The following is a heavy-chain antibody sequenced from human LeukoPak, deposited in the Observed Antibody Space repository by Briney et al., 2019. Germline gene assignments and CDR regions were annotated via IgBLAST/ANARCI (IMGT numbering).Heavy chain of an antibody. J-gene: IGHJ4*02. D-gene: IGHD2-8*01. CDR3: AKDTSIGKYCTNGVCSPFDY. Sequence: GGSLTLSCAGSGFTFSSYVMSRVRQAPGQGLEWVSVISDSGDYTSYADSVRGRFTISRDNSRNTLYLQMISLRPEDTAVYYCAKDTSIGKYCTNGVCSPFDYWGQGTLVTVSS. V-gene: IGHV3-23*01. CDR1: GFTFSSYV. CDR2: ISDSGDYT.